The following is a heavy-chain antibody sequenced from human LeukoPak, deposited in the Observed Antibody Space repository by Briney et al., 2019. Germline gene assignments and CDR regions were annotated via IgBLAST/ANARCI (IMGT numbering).Heavy chain of an antibody. CDR1: GYSISSGYY. CDR3: ARALLWFGELLV. D-gene: IGHD3-10*01. J-gene: IGHJ4*02. Sequence: PSETLSLTCTVSGYSISSGYYWGWIRQPPGKGLEWIGSIYHSGSTYYNPSLKSRVTISADTSKNQFSLKLSSVTAADTAVYYCARALLWFGELLVWGQGTLVTVSS. CDR2: IYHSGST. V-gene: IGHV4-38-2*02.